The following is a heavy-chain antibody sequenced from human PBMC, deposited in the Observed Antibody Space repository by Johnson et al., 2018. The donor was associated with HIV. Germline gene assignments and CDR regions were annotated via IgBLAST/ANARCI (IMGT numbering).Heavy chain of an antibody. CDR2: ISYDGSNK. D-gene: IGHD3-10*01. J-gene: IGHJ3*02. V-gene: IGHV3-30-3*01. CDR1: GFSFSNYP. CDR3: ARDFYYDGSGRRDDPFDI. Sequence: QVQLVESGGGVVQPGRSLRLSCAASGFSFSNYPMHWVRQAPGKGLEWMAFISYDGSNKYYADSVKGRFTISRDNSKNTLYLQMNSLRAEDTAVYDCARDFYYDGSGRRDDPFDIWGQGTMVTVSS.